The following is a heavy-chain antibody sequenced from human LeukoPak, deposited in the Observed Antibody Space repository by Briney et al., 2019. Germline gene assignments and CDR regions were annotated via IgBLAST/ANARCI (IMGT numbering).Heavy chain of an antibody. Sequence: PSETLSLTCTVSGGSISSSRYYWGWIRQPPGKGLEWIGSIYYSGSTSYNPSLKSRITISVDTSKNQFSLKLSSVTAADTAVYYCARLVGAARLNYWGQGTLVTVSS. J-gene: IGHJ4*02. CDR3: ARLVGAARLNY. D-gene: IGHD6-6*01. CDR2: IYYSGST. V-gene: IGHV4-39*07. CDR1: GGSISSSRYY.